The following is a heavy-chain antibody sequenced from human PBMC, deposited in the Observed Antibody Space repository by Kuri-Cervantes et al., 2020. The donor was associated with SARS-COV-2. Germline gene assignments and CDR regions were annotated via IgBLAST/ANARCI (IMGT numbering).Heavy chain of an antibody. CDR2: IYYSGST. CDR1: GGSISSYY. Sequence: ESLKISCTVSGGSISSYYWSWIRQPPGKGLEWIGYIYYSGSTNYNPSLKSRVTISVDTSKNQFSLKLSSVTAADTAVYYCARDADSSSWYAYWGQGALVTVSS. D-gene: IGHD3-22*01. J-gene: IGHJ4*02. CDR3: ARDADSSSWYAY. V-gene: IGHV4-59*12.